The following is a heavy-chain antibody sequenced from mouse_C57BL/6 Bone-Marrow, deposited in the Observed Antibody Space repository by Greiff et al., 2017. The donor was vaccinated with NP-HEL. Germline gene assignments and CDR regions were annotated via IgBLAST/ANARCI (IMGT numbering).Heavy chain of an antibody. Sequence: VQLQQSGAELVRPGTSVKVSCKASGYAFTNYLIEWVKQRPGQGLEWIGVINPGSGGTNYNEKFKGKATLTADKSSSTAYMQLSSLTSEDSAVYFCAFHYYGSRGDWYFDVWGTGTTVTVSS. CDR2: INPGSGGT. CDR1: GYAFTNYL. D-gene: IGHD1-1*01. CDR3: AFHYYGSRGDWYFDV. J-gene: IGHJ1*03. V-gene: IGHV1-54*01.